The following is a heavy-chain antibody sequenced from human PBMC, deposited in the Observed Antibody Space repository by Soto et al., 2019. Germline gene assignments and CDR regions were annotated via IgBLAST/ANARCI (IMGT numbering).Heavy chain of an antibody. CDR2: IYTGGST. CDR1: GLTVSGNY. V-gene: IGHV3-53*02. Sequence: EVQLVETGGGLIQPGGSLRLSCAVSGLTVSGNYMSWVRQAAGKGLEWVSIIYTGGSTFYADTLKGRFTISRDNSKNTLYLQMDSLRAEDTALYFCARATPPEWEFDYWGQGTLVTVSS. CDR3: ARATPPEWEFDY. D-gene: IGHD3-10*01. J-gene: IGHJ4*02.